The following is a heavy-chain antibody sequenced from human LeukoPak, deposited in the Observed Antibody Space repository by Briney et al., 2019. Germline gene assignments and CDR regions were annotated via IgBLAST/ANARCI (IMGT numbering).Heavy chain of an antibody. D-gene: IGHD3-22*01. V-gene: IGHV3-30-3*01. CDR1: GFTFSSYA. J-gene: IGHJ3*02. Sequence: PGGSLRLSCAASGFTFSSYAMHWVRQAPGKGLEWVAVISYDGSNKYYADSVKGRFTISRDNSKNTLYLQMNSLRAEDTAVYYCARELYYYDSSGYNCAFDIWGQGTMVTVSS. CDR2: ISYDGSNK. CDR3: ARELYYYDSSGYNCAFDI.